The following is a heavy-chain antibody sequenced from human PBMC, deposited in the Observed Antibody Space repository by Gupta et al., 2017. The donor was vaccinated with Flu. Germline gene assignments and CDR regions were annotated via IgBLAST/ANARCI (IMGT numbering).Heavy chain of an antibody. D-gene: IGHD3-3*01. J-gene: IGHJ4*02. CDR3: AKAPPNYDFWSGYHYYFDY. Sequence: WVRQAAGKGLEWVSAISGSGGSTYYADSVKGRFTISRDNAKNTLYLQMNSLRAEDTAVYYCAKAPPNYDFWSGYHYYFDYWGQGTLVTVSS. CDR2: ISGSGGST. V-gene: IGHV3-23*01.